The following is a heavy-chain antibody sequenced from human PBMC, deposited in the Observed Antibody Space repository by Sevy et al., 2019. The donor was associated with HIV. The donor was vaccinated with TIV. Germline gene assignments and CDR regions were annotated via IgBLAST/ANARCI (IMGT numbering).Heavy chain of an antibody. D-gene: IGHD3-22*01. Sequence: ASVKVSCKVSGYTLTQLSMHWVGQAPGKGLERMGSFDPEDGETIYAQKFQGRVTMSEDTSTDIAYMELSSLKSEDTAVFYCAITKDYYDGSGYPFDYWGQGTPVLVSS. CDR3: AITKDYYDGSGYPFDY. J-gene: IGHJ4*02. V-gene: IGHV1-24*01. CDR2: FDPEDGET. CDR1: GYTLTQLS.